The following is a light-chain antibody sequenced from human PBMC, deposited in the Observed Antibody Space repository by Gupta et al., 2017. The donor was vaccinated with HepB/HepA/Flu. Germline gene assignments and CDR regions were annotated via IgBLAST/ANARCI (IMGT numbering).Light chain of an antibody. CDR3: RETLQSPYT. CDR2: VGS. CDR1: QSLLQSNGYNY. Sequence: DIVLTQSPLSLSVSPGEPASIPCTSSQSLLQSNGYNYLDWYLQRPGQAPQLLIFVGSNRASWVSDRFSGSASATDFTLEINRVEAEDVGVYYCRETLQSPYTFGQGTKLEIK. J-gene: IGKJ2*01. V-gene: IGKV2-28*01.